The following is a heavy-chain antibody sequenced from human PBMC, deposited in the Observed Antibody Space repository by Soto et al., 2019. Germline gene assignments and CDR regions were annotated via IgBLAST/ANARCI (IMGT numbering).Heavy chain of an antibody. Sequence: QITLKHSGPTLAKPTQTLTLTCTVSGFSLTTPGLGVGWIRQPPGKALEGLTLVYWHDDKRYSSSLRDRLTTSRDTSHNQVVLSMTNMDPEDPATYYCISLMSTDTPGYFDYWGQGILVTVSS. CDR2: VYWHDDK. V-gene: IGHV2-5*01. D-gene: IGHD3-10*02. J-gene: IGHJ4*02. CDR1: GFSLTTPGLG. CDR3: ISLMSTDTPGYFDY.